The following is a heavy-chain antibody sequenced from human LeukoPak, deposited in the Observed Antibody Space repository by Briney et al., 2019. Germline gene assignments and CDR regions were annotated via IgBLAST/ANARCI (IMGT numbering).Heavy chain of an antibody. J-gene: IGHJ4*02. CDR3: AGDFYGSGSSFDY. V-gene: IGHV1-8*01. D-gene: IGHD3-10*01. Sequence: GASVKVSCKASGYTFTSYDINWVRQATGQGLEWMGWMNPNSGNTGYAQKFQGRVTMTRNTSISTAYMELSSLRSEDTAVYYCAGDFYGSGSSFDYWGQGTLVTVSS. CDR2: MNPNSGNT. CDR1: GYTFTSYD.